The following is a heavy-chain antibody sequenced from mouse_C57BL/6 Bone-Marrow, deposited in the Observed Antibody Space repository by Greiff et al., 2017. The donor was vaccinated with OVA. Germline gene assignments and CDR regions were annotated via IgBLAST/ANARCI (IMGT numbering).Heavy chain of an antibody. D-gene: IGHD2-12*01. J-gene: IGHJ2*01. CDR3: ARRRTYYTPFDY. V-gene: IGHV3-6*01. CDR2: ISYDGSN. CDR1: GYSITSGYY. Sequence: EVKLVESGPGLVKPSQSLSLTCSVTGYSITSGYYWHWIRQFPGNKLEWMGYISYDGSNNYNPSLKNRISITRDTSKNQFFLKLNSVTTEDTATYYCARRRTYYTPFDYWGQGTTLTVSS.